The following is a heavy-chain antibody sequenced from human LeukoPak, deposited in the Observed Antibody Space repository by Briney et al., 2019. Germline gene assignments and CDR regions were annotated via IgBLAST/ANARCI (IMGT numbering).Heavy chain of an antibody. CDR3: ARDRYTMVRGALDAFDI. CDR1: RFTFSNYE. J-gene: IGHJ3*02. D-gene: IGHD3-10*01. V-gene: IGHV3-48*03. Sequence: GGSLRLSCAASRFTFSNYEMNWVRQAPGKGLEWVSYISSSGSTIYCADSVKGRFTISRDNAKNSLYLQMNSLRAEDTAVYYCARDRYTMVRGALDAFDIWGQGTMVTVSS. CDR2: ISSSGSTI.